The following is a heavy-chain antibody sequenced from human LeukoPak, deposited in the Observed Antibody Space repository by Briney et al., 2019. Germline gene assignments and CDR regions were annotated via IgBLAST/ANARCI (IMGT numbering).Heavy chain of an antibody. J-gene: IGHJ6*02. Sequence: PGGSLRLSCAAPGLSFSSYGMNWVRQAPGKGLEWVAVMSYDGSNKNYVDSVKGRLTISRDNSKNTLYLQMNSLRTEDTAVYYCAKDQGGGNRDGSNYYYGMDVWGQGTTVTVSS. D-gene: IGHD5-18*01. CDR3: AKDQGGGNRDGSNYYYGMDV. V-gene: IGHV3-30*18. CDR2: MSYDGSNK. CDR1: GLSFSSYG.